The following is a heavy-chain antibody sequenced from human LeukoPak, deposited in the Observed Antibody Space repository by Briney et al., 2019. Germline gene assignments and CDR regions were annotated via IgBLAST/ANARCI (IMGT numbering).Heavy chain of an antibody. V-gene: IGHV4-4*02. CDR3: ARATYYYDSSGYLPHFDY. J-gene: IGHJ4*02. CDR1: GGSISSSNW. D-gene: IGHD3-22*01. Sequence: SETLSLTCAVSGGSISSSNWWSWVRQPPGKGLEWIGEIYHSGSTNYNPSLKSRVTISVDKSKNQFSLKLSSVTAADTAVYYCARATYYYDSSGYLPHFDYWGQGTLVTVSS. CDR2: IYHSGST.